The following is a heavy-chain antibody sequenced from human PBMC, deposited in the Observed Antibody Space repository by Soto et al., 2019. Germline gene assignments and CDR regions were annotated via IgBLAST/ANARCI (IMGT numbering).Heavy chain of an antibody. D-gene: IGHD3-3*01. V-gene: IGHV2-5*02. Sequence: QINLIESGPTLVKPTQTLTLTCTFSGFSLSTSGAAVGWVRQPPGRALEWLGLIYWDGDKRYNASLGNRLTITKDTSMNQVVLTLTNVDPADTATYYCAHRATMTIFGLIIDNGIWFDPWGQGTRVIVSS. CDR2: IYWDGDK. J-gene: IGHJ5*02. CDR3: AHRATMTIFGLIIDNGIWFDP. CDR1: GFSLSTSGAA.